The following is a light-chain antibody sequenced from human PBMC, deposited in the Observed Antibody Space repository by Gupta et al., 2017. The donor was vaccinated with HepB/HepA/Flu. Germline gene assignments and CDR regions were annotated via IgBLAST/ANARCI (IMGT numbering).Light chain of an antibody. Sequence: EIVLTQSPGTLSLSPGERATLSCRASQSVSSSYLAWYQQKPGQAPRLLIYGASSRATGIPDRFSGSGSGTDFTLTISRLEPEDFAVNYCQQYGSSGFTFGPGTKVDIK. CDR3: QQYGSSGFT. J-gene: IGKJ3*01. CDR1: QSVSSSY. V-gene: IGKV3-20*01. CDR2: GAS.